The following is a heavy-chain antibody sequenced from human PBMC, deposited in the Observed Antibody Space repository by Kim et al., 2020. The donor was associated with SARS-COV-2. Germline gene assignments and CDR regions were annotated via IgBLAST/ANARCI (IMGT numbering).Heavy chain of an antibody. Sequence: GGSLRLSCTASGFTFRSYNMNWVRQAPGKGLEWVSYISSDSSTIDYADSVKGRFTISRDNAKNSLYLRMNSLRAEDTAVYYCARAPKVGGSGTDYKTDDGFDIWGQGTMVTVSS. CDR2: ISSDSSTI. CDR1: GFTFRSYN. V-gene: IGHV3-48*04. J-gene: IGHJ3*02. CDR3: ARAPKVGGSGTDYKTDDGFDI. D-gene: IGHD3-10*01.